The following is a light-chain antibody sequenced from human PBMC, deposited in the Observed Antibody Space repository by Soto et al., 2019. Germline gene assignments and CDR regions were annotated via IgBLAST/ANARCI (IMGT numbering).Light chain of an antibody. CDR2: DAS. J-gene: IGKJ5*01. CDR1: QSVSSY. CDR3: QQRSNQIT. V-gene: IGKV3-11*01. Sequence: EIVLTQSPATLSLSPGERATLSCRASQSVSSYLAWYQQKPGQAPRLLIYDASNRATGIPARFSGSGSVTDFTLTISSLEPEDFAVYYCQQRSNQITFGQGIRLEIK.